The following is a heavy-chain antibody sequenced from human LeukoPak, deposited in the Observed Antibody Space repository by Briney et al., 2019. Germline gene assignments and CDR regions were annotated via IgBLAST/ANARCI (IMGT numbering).Heavy chain of an antibody. J-gene: IGHJ6*03. CDR3: AKKRGHCVDGVCHNYYYMDV. Sequence: PGGSLRLSCAASGFTFSSFAMTWVRQAPGKGLEWVSTVSGSAGRTDYADSVKGRFTISRDNLKNTLYLQMNGLRAGDTAVYYCAKKRGHCVDGVCHNYYYMDVWGRGTTVTVSS. CDR2: VSGSAGRT. V-gene: IGHV3-23*01. CDR1: GFTFSSFA. D-gene: IGHD2-8*02.